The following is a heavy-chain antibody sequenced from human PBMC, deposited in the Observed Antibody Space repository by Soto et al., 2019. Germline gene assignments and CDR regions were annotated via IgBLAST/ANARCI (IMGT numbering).Heavy chain of an antibody. V-gene: IGHV3-30*18. Sequence: VGSLRLSCAATGFAFSTYGMHWVRQAPGKGREWVAAISYDGNEKYYADSLQGRFTISRDNSKNALYLQVNSLRVEDTAVYFCAKDFEVSGSHYGTLNYYYGMDVWGQGTTVTVSS. CDR2: ISYDGNEK. D-gene: IGHD3-10*01. CDR3: AKDFEVSGSHYGTLNYYYGMDV. CDR1: GFAFSTYG. J-gene: IGHJ6*02.